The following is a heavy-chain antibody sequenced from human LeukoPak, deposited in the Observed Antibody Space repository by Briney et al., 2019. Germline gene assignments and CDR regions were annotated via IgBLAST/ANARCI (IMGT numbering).Heavy chain of an antibody. CDR3: ARDRYQLPFRWFDP. Sequence: GGSLRLSCAASGFTFSSYWMSWVRQAPGKGLEWVANIKQDGSEKYDVDSVEGRFTISRDNAKNSLYLQMSSLRAEDTAVYYCARDRYQLPFRWFDPWGQGTLVTVSS. CDR1: GFTFSSYW. J-gene: IGHJ5*02. D-gene: IGHD2-2*01. V-gene: IGHV3-7*01. CDR2: IKQDGSEK.